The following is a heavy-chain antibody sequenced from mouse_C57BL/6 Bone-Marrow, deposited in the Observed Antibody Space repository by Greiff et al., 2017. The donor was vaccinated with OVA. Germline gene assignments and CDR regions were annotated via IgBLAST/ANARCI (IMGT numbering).Heavy chain of an antibody. D-gene: IGHD2-1*01. V-gene: IGHV2-2*01. CDR2: LWSGGST. Sequence: VKVVESGPGLVQPSQRLSITCTVSGFSLTSSGVHWVRQSPGKGLEWLGVLWSGGSTDYNAAFISRLTISKDNSKCQVFFKMNSLRADDTAIDYYASDGKKSYYAMDYWGQGTSVTVSS. J-gene: IGHJ4*01. CDR3: ASDGKKSYYAMDY. CDR1: GFSLTSSG.